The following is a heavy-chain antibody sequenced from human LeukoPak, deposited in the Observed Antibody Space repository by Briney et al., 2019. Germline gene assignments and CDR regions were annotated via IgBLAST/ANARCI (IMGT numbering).Heavy chain of an antibody. V-gene: IGHV4-34*01. D-gene: IGHD2-15*01. CDR1: GGSFSGYY. CDR3: ARGANFYYCGMGV. Sequence: SETLSLTCAVYGGSFSGYYWSWIRQPPGKGLEWIGEINHSGSTNYNPSLKSRVTISVDTSKNQFSLKLSSVTAADTAVYYCARGANFYYCGMGVWGQGTTVTVSS. CDR2: INHSGST. J-gene: IGHJ6*02.